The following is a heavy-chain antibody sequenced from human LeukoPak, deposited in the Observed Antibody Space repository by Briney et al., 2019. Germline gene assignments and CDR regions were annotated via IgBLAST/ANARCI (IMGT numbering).Heavy chain of an antibody. CDR3: AKDLRGNYVRHFDY. V-gene: IGHV3-23*01. CDR2: ISGSGAST. D-gene: IGHD3-16*01. J-gene: IGHJ4*02. CDR1: GFTFSSYA. Sequence: GGSLRLSCAASGFTFSSYAMSWVRQAPGKGLEWVSSISGSGASTYYADSVKGRFTVSRDNSKDTLYLQVNSLRAEDTALYYCAKDLRGNYVRHFDYWGQGTLVTVSS.